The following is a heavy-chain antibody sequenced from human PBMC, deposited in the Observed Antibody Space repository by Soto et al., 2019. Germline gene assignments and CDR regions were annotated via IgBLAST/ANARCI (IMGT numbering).Heavy chain of an antibody. CDR1: GDSVSSNSAA. CDR2: TYYRSRWYN. J-gene: IGHJ6*03. D-gene: IGHD1-7*01. V-gene: IGHV6-1*01. Sequence: PSQTLSLTCAISGDSVSSNSAAWNWIRQSPSRGLEWLGRTYYRSRWYNDYAVSVRSRITVNADTSKNQFSLHLNSVTPEDTAVYCCAGTSSLQWYYMDVWDKGTTVTVSS. CDR3: AGTSSLQWYYMDV.